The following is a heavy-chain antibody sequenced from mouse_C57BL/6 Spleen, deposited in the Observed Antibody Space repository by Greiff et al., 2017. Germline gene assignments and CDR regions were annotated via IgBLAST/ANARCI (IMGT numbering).Heavy chain of an antibody. J-gene: IGHJ2*01. Sequence: VQLKESGPELVKPGASVKIPCKASGYTFTDYNMDWVKQSHGQSLEWIGEINPNNGGTIYNQKFKGKATLTVDKSSSTAYMELRSLTSEDTAVYYCARGTNWAFFDYWGQGTTLTVSS. CDR1: GYTFTDYN. D-gene: IGHD4-1*02. CDR2: INPNNGGT. CDR3: ARGTNWAFFDY. V-gene: IGHV1-18*01.